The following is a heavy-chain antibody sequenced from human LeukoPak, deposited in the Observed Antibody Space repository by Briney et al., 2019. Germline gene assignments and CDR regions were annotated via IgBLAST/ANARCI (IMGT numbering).Heavy chain of an antibody. D-gene: IGHD2-8*01. V-gene: IGHV1-69*04. CDR1: GGTFSSYA. CDR3: VRAAGGYCTNGVCYYGMDV. CDR2: IIPIFGIA. Sequence: GASVKLSCKASGGTFSSYAISWVRQAPGQGLEWMGRIIPIFGIANYAQKFQGRVTITADKSTSTAYMELSSLRSEDTAVYYCVRAAGGYCTNGVCYYGMDVWGQGTTVTVSS. J-gene: IGHJ6*02.